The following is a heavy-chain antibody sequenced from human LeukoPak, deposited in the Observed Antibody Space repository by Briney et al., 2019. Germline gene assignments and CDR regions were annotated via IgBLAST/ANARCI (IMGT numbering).Heavy chain of an antibody. D-gene: IGHD6-13*01. CDR2: ISWDGGST. J-gene: IGHJ4*02. Sequence: GGSLRLSCAASGFTFDDYTMHWIRQAPGKGLEWVSLISWDGGSTYYADSVKGRFTISRDNSKNSLYLQMNSLRTEDTALYYCAKGGASSSWSPLDYWGQGTLVTVSS. V-gene: IGHV3-43*01. CDR3: AKGGASSSWSPLDY. CDR1: GFTFDDYT.